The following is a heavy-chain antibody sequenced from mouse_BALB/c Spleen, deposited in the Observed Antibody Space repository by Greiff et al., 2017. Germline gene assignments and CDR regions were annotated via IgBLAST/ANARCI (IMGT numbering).Heavy chain of an antibody. D-gene: IGHD1-1*02. CDR2: ISSGGST. CDR3: ARMGGWSYYFDY. V-gene: IGHV5-6-5*01. J-gene: IGHJ2*01. Sequence: VQLKESGGGLVKPGGSLKLSCAASGFTFSSYAMSWVRQTPEKRLEWVASISSGGSTYYPDSVKGRFTISRDNARNILYLQMSSLRSEDTAMYYCARMGGWSYYFDYWGQGTTLTVSS. CDR1: GFTFSSYA.